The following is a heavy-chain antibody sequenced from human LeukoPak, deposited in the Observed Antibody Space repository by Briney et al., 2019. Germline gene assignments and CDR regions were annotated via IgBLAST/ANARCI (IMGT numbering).Heavy chain of an antibody. V-gene: IGHV3-23*01. D-gene: IGHD1-26*01. J-gene: IGHJ4*02. CDR3: TKELPLVGATRGFDY. Sequence: GGSLRLSCVASGFRFSSYWMSWVRQAPGKGLEWVSAISDSGATYYADSVKGRFAISRDNSKNTVYLQMSGLRAEDTALYYCTKELPLVGATRGFDYWGQETLVTVSS. CDR2: ISDSGAT. CDR1: GFRFSSYW.